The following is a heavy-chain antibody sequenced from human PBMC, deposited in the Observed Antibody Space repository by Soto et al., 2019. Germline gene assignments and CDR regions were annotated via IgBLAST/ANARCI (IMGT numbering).Heavy chain of an antibody. CDR1: GNSVSSYSAA. CDR3: ARVYYDFWSGYYDPLYFDY. Sequence: PSQTLSLTCSISGNSVSSYSAAWNWIRQSPSRGLEWLGRTYYRSKWYNDYAVSVKSRITINPDTSKNQFSLQLNSVTPEDTAVYYCARVYYDFWSGYYDPLYFDYWGQGTLVTVSS. CDR2: TYYRSKWYN. J-gene: IGHJ4*02. V-gene: IGHV6-1*01. D-gene: IGHD3-3*01.